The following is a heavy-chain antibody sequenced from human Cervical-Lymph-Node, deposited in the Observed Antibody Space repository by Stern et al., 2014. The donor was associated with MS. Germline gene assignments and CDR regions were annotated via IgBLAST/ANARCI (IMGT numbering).Heavy chain of an antibody. CDR3: AKDRRGGYNYLYGMDV. CDR1: RFTFRSYG. J-gene: IGHJ6*02. V-gene: IGHV3-30*18. D-gene: IGHD5-18*01. CDR2: TSYDGGNR. Sequence: VQLEESGGGVVQPGTSLRLSCTGSRFTFRSYGIHWVRQAPGKGLAWVSVTSYDGGNRQYADSVNGRFTISRDNSKNTVYLHLNSLRPEDTGVYHCAKDRRGGYNYLYGMDVWGQGTTVTVS.